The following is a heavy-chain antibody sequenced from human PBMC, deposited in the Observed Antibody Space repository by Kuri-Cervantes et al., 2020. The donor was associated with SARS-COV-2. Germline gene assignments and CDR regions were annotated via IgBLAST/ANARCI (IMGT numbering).Heavy chain of an antibody. CDR1: SGSINSSSYY. CDR2: IYYSGST. J-gene: IGHJ4*02. CDR3: ARVGVVIAIPDY. Sequence: SETLSLTCTVSSGSINSSSYYWGWIRQPPGKGLEWIGSIYYSGSTYYNPSLKSRVTISVDTSKNQFSLKLSSVTAADTAVYYCARVGVVIAIPDYWGQGTLVTVSS. V-gene: IGHV4-39*07. D-gene: IGHD2-21*01.